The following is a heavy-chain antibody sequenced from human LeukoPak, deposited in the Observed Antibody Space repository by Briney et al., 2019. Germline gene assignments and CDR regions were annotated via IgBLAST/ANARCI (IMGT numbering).Heavy chain of an antibody. V-gene: IGHV3-7*01. CDR1: GFTFSSYW. Sequence: GGSLRLSCAASGFTFSSYWMSWVRQAPGKGLEWVANIKQDGSEKYYVDSVKGRFTISRDNAKNSLYLQMNSLKAEDRAVYYCARRNTAQGEGDGYYWGQGTLVTVSS. CDR2: IKQDGSEK. D-gene: IGHD5-24*01. CDR3: ARRNTAQGEGDGYY. J-gene: IGHJ4*02.